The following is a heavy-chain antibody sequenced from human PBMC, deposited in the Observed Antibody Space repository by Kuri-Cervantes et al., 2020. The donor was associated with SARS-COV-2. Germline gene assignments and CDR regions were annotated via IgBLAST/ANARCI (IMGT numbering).Heavy chain of an antibody. Sequence: SVKVSCKASGGAFSTYGFTWVRQAPGQGLEWMGGIIPFFGTPNYAQKFEGRVTITADESTSTAYMELSSLRLEDTAVYFCARDVGYGGTSELDITYFDYWGQGTLVTVSS. J-gene: IGHJ4*02. CDR3: ARDVGYGGTSELDITYFDY. CDR2: IIPFFGTP. CDR1: GGAFSTYG. V-gene: IGHV1-69*13. D-gene: IGHD4-23*01.